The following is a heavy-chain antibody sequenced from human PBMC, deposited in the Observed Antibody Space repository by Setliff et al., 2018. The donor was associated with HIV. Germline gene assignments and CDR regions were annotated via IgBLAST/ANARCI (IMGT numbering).Heavy chain of an antibody. CDR1: GYSISSGYY. J-gene: IGHJ4*02. CDR3: ARDRGSGSWFDF. D-gene: IGHD1-26*01. Sequence: PSVTLSLTCAVSGYSISSGYYWGWIRQPPGKGLEWIGSIYHSGSTYYNPSLKSRVTISVDTSKNQFSLKLSSVTAADTAVYYCARDRGSGSWFDFWGQGTLVTVSS. CDR2: IYHSGST. V-gene: IGHV4-38-2*02.